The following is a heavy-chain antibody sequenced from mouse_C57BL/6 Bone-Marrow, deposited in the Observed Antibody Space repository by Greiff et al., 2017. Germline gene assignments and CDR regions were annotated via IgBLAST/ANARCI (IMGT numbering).Heavy chain of an antibody. CDR1: GFTFSDAW. Sequence: DVMLVESGGGLVQPGGSMKLSCAASGFTFSDAWMDWVRPSPEKGLEWVAEIRNKANNHATYYAESVKGRFTISRDVSKSSVYLQMNSLRAEDTGIYYCTRRDTTGRFDYWGQGTTLTVSS. D-gene: IGHD1-1*01. V-gene: IGHV6-6*01. J-gene: IGHJ2*01. CDR2: IRNKANNHAT. CDR3: TRRDTTGRFDY.